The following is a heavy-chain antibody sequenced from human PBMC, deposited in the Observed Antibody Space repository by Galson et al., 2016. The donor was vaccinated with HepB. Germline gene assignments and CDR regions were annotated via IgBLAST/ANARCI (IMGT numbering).Heavy chain of an antibody. Sequence: LRLSCAASGFDFSTHEMNWVRQSPGKGLEWIGDVNQSGRTNYNPSLRSRVTISLDTSKNPFSLKVRSVTAADTAVYYCARGDNPDYGDYASAYYYMDVWGKGTTVTVSS. V-gene: IGHV4-34*01. CDR2: VNQSGRT. D-gene: IGHD4-17*01. CDR3: ARGDNPDYGDYASAYYYMDV. CDR1: GFDFSTHE. J-gene: IGHJ6*03.